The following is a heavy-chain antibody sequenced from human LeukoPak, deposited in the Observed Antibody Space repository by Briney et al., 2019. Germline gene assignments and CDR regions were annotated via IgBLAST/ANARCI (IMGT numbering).Heavy chain of an antibody. V-gene: IGHV1-69*13. D-gene: IGHD6-6*01. J-gene: IGHJ6*03. CDR2: IIPIFGAA. Sequence: SVKVSCKASGGTFSSYAISWVRQAPGQGLEWMGGIIPIFGAANYAQKFQGRVTITADESTSTAYMELSSLRSEDTAVYYCARARPSSSRSLYYYYMDVWGKGTTVTVSS. CDR1: GGTFSSYA. CDR3: ARARPSSSRSLYYYYMDV.